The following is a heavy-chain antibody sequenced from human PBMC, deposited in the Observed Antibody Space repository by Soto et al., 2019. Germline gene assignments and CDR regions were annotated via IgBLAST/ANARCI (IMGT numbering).Heavy chain of an antibody. Sequence: QVQLQESGPGLVKPSQTLSLTCTVSGGSISRGDDYWTWIRQPPGKGLEWIGNIYYSGSTYYNPSLRSRLTISVDTSKNQCSLKLTSVTAADTAVYYCARDSSGRTHYFDYWGQGALVTVSS. D-gene: IGHD6-19*01. CDR3: ARDSSGRTHYFDY. J-gene: IGHJ4*02. CDR1: GGSISRGDDY. V-gene: IGHV4-30-4*01. CDR2: IYYSGST.